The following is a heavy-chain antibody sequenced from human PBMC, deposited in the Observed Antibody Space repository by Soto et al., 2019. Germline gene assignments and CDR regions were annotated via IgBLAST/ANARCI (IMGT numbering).Heavy chain of an antibody. D-gene: IGHD6-19*01. CDR3: ARAWQYSSGFFDY. V-gene: IGHV4-59*01. J-gene: IGHJ4*02. Sequence: SETLSLTCTVSGVSISSYYWIWLRQPPGKGLEWIGYIYYSGSTNYNPSLKSRVTISVDTSKNQFSLKLSSVTAADTAVYYCARAWQYSSGFFDYWGQGTLVTVSS. CDR2: IYYSGST. CDR1: GVSISSYY.